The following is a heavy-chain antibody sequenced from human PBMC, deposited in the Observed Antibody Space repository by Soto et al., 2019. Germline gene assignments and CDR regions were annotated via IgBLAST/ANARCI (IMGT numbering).Heavy chain of an antibody. D-gene: IGHD6-19*01. Sequence: QITLKESGPTLVKPTQTLTLTCTFSGFSLSTSGVGVGWIRQPPGKALEWLALIYWDDDKRYSPSLKSRLTITKDTSKKQVVLKKTNMDPVDTATYYCAHRLGGIGVAGTFDYWGQGTLVTVSS. J-gene: IGHJ4*02. CDR3: AHRLGGIGVAGTFDY. CDR1: GFSLSTSGVG. CDR2: IYWDDDK. V-gene: IGHV2-5*02.